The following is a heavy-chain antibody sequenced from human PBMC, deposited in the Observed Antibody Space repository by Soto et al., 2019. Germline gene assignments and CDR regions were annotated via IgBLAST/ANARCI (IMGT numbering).Heavy chain of an antibody. CDR1: GFTFSDHY. CDR2: TRNKANSYTT. V-gene: IGHV3-72*01. D-gene: IGHD3-3*01. J-gene: IGHJ6*02. CDR3: ARESGDFWSGYYMDYYGMDV. Sequence: PGGSLRLSCAASGFTFSDHYMDWVRQAPGKGLEWVGRTRNKANSYTTEYAASVKGRFTISRDDSKNSLYLQMNSLKTEDTAVYYCARESGDFWSGYYMDYYGMDVWGQGTTVTVSS.